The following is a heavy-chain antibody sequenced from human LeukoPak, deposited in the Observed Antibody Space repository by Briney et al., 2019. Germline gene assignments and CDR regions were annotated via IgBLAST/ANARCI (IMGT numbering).Heavy chain of an antibody. J-gene: IGHJ5*02. D-gene: IGHD6-13*01. Sequence: SETLSLTCAVYGGSFSSYYWGWIRQPPGKGLEWIGSIYYSGSTYYNPSLKSRVTISVDTSKNQFSLKLSSVTAADTAVYYCASAHSSSWYGAVSDWFDPWSQGSLLTVSS. V-gene: IGHV4-39*01. CDR3: ASAHSSSWYGAVSDWFDP. CDR2: IYYSGST. CDR1: GGSFSSYY.